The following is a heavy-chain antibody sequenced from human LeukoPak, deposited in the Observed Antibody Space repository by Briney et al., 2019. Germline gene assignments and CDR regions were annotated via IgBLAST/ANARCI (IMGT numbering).Heavy chain of an antibody. J-gene: IGHJ4*02. CDR2: ISGKTGTT. CDR3: AKINSRDGYDYDSFDY. Sequence: GGSLRLSCAASGFTFSSYGMHWVRQAPGKGLEWVSCISGKTGTTYYADSVKGRFIISRDSSKTTLYLQMNSLRAEDTAVYYCAKINSRDGYDYDSFDYWGQGTLVTVSS. CDR1: GFTFSSYG. D-gene: IGHD5-24*01. V-gene: IGHV3-23*01.